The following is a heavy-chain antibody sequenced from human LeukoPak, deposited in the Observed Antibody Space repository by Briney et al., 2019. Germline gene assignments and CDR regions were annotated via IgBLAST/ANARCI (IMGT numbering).Heavy chain of an antibody. D-gene: IGHD2-2*02. J-gene: IGHJ5*02. CDR1: GDIFSSYA. CDR2: IIPVFGTS. Sequence: ASVKVSCKASGDIFSSYAISWVRQAPGQGLEWMGGIIPVFGTSNYAQKFQGRVTITADESTRTAYMELSSLRSEDTAVYYCARVTGGRYCSTTSCYMRGWFDPWGQGTLVTVSS. V-gene: IGHV1-69*13. CDR3: ARVTGGRYCSTTSCYMRGWFDP.